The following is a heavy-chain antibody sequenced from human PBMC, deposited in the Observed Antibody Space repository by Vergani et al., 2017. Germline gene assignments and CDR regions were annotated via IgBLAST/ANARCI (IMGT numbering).Heavy chain of an antibody. V-gene: IGHV4-30-4*01. CDR3: ARGSDQLLRPFDI. J-gene: IGHJ3*02. CDR2: IYYSGST. D-gene: IGHD2-2*01. CDR1: GGSISRGDYY. Sequence: QVQLQESGPGLVKPSQTLSLTCTVSGGSISRGDYYWSWIRQPPGKGLEWIGYIYYSGSTYYNPSLKSRVTISVDTSKNQFSLKLSSVTAADTAVYYCARGSDQLLRPFDIWGQGTMVIVSS.